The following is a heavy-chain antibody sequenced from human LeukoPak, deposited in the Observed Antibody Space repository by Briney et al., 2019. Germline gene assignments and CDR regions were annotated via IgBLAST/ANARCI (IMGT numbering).Heavy chain of an antibody. J-gene: IGHJ5*02. CDR1: GGSISSYY. V-gene: IGHV4-59*01. Sequence: PSETLSLTCTVSGGSISSYYWSWIRQPPGKGLEWIGYIYYSGSTNYNPSLKSRVTISVDTSKNQFSLKLSSVTAADTAVYYCARGGGGNSRVNWFDPWGQGPLVIVTA. CDR3: ARGGGGNSRVNWFDP. CDR2: IYYSGST. D-gene: IGHD4-23*01.